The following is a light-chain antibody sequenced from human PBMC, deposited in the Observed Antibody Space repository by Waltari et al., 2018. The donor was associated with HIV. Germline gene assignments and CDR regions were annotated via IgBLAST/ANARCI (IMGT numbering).Light chain of an antibody. CDR1: NIGSKN. V-gene: IGLV3-21*02. CDR3: QVWDSSSDHPGV. J-gene: IGLJ1*01. Sequence: SYVLTQPPSVSVAPGQTARITCGGNNIGSKNVHWYQQKPRLAPVLVVFNGGDRPSGIPQRLSGSSSENTATLTISRVEVGDEADYYCQVWDSSSDHPGVFGSGTKVTVL. CDR2: NGG.